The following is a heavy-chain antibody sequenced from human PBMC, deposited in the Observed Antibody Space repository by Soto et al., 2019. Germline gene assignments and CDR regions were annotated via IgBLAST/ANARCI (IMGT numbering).Heavy chain of an antibody. CDR3: ASRLNLATTTGDAFDL. CDR2: IYYSGST. J-gene: IGHJ3*01. Sequence: QVQLQESGPGLVKPSETLSLTCTVSSGSIINYYWSWIRQPPGKGLEWIGFIYYSGSTNYNSFLKSRVTMSVDMSRQQLSIKLNSVTAADTAVYYCASRLNLATTTGDAFDLWGQGTMVTVS. D-gene: IGHD1-26*01. V-gene: IGHV4-59*01. CDR1: SGSIINYY.